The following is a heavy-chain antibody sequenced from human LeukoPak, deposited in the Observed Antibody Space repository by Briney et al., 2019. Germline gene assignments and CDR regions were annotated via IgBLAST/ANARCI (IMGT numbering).Heavy chain of an antibody. Sequence: ASVKVSCKASGGTFSSYAISWVRQAPGQGLEWMGGIIPIFGTANYAQKFQGRVTITADESTSTAYMELSSLRPEDTAVYYCARDTGPYNWFDPWGQGTLVTVSS. CDR3: ARDTGPYNWFDP. CDR1: GGTFSSYA. D-gene: IGHD3-10*01. V-gene: IGHV1-69*13. J-gene: IGHJ5*02. CDR2: IIPIFGTA.